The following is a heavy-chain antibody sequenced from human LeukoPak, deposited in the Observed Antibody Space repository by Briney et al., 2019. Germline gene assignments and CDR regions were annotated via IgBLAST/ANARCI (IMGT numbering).Heavy chain of an antibody. CDR1: GFTLRTCE. CDR3: ARRGDSGYLRNAFDI. CDR2: ISSSGTNM. Sequence: GGSLRLSCAASGFTLRTCETNWVRQTPGKGLEWIAFISSSGTNMYYADSVKGRFTISRDNAKNSLYLQMDSLRAEDTTVYYCARRGDSGYLRNAFDIWGQGTMVTVSS. V-gene: IGHV3-48*03. D-gene: IGHD3-9*01. J-gene: IGHJ3*02.